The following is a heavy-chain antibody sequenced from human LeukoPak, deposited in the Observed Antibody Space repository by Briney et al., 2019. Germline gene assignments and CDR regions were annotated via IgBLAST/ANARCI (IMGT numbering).Heavy chain of an antibody. Sequence: GGSLRLSCAASGFTFSSYAMSWVRQAPGKGLGWVSAISGSGGSTYYADSVKGRFTISRDNSKNTLYLQMNSLRAEDTAVYYCAKVSKDYYGSGSLPYYFDYWGQGTLVTVSS. V-gene: IGHV3-23*01. CDR2: ISGSGGST. CDR3: AKVSKDYYGSGSLPYYFDY. CDR1: GFTFSSYA. D-gene: IGHD3-10*01. J-gene: IGHJ4*02.